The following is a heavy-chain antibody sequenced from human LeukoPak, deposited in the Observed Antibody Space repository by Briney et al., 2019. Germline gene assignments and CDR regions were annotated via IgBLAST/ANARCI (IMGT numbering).Heavy chain of an antibody. CDR3: ARALGGGYNYREYNWFDP. V-gene: IGHV4-31*03. D-gene: IGHD5-24*01. Sequence: SETLSLTCTVSGGSISSGGYYWSWIRQHPGKGLEWIGYIYYSGSTYYNPSLKSRVTISVDTPKNQFSLKLSSVTAADTAVYYCARALGGGYNYREYNWFDPWGQGTLVTVSS. CDR1: GGSISSGGYY. CDR2: IYYSGST. J-gene: IGHJ5*02.